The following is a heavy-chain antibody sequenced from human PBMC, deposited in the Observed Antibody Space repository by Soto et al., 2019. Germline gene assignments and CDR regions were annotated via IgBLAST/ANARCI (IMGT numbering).Heavy chain of an antibody. CDR1: GASISGFY. Sequence: SETLSLTCTVSGASISGFYWSWIRKSAGKGLGWIGRIYATGTTDYNPSLKSRVMMSVDTSKNQFSLKLSSVTAADTAVYYCARKTQLWFGGGNIDYWGQGTLVTVSS. V-gene: IGHV4-4*07. CDR2: IYATGTT. CDR3: ARKTQLWFGGGNIDY. J-gene: IGHJ4*02. D-gene: IGHD3-10*01.